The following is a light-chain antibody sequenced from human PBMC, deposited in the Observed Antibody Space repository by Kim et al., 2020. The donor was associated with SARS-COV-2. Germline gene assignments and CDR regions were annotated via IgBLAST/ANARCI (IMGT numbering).Light chain of an antibody. CDR3: QQRSDWPPT. Sequence: EVILTQSPATLSLSPGETATLSCRASERISRYLAWYQQKPGQAPRLFIYDASNRATGVPARFSGSGSGTDFTLTISSLEPEDFAVYFCQQRSDWPPTFGRGNKVEIK. CDR2: DAS. J-gene: IGKJ4*01. V-gene: IGKV3-11*01. CDR1: ERISRY.